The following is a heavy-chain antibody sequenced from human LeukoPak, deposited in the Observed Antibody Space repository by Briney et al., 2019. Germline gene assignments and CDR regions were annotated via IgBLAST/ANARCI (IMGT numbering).Heavy chain of an antibody. J-gene: IGHJ3*02. CDR2: ISSNGGST. V-gene: IGHV3-64*01. D-gene: IGHD6-19*01. CDR1: GFTFSSYA. CDR3: ARDREQWLNAFDI. Sequence: GGSLRLSCAASGFTFSSYAMHWVRQAPGKGLEYVSAISSNGGSTYYANSVKGRFTISRDNSKNTLYLQMGSLRAEDMAVYYCARDREQWLNAFDIWGQGTMVTVSS.